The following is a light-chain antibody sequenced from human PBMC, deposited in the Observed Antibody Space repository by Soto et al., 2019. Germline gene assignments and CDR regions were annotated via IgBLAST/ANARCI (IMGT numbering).Light chain of an antibody. CDR2: DAS. CDR3: QQYGSSGT. Sequence: DIQMTQSPSTLAATSGDRVTITCRASQSISSWLAWYQHKPGKAPKLLIYDASSLESGVPSRLSGSGSGTDFTLTISRLEPEDFAVYYCQQYGSSGTFGQGTKVDIK. J-gene: IGKJ1*01. V-gene: IGKV1-5*01. CDR1: QSISSW.